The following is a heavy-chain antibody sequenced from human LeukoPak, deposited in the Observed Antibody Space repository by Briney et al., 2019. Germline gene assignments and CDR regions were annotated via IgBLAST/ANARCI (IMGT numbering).Heavy chain of an antibody. Sequence: GSLRLSCAASGFTFSNAWMSWIRQPPGKGLEWIGEINHSGSTSYNPSLKSRVTISVDTSKNQFSLKLSSVTAADTAVYYCASHLEMATTGNFGYWGQGTLVTVSS. CDR2: INHSGST. CDR1: GFTFSNAW. V-gene: IGHV4-34*01. CDR3: ASHLEMATTGNFGY. D-gene: IGHD5-24*01. J-gene: IGHJ4*02.